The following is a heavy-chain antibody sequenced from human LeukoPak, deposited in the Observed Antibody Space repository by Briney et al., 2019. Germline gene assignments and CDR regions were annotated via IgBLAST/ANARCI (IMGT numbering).Heavy chain of an antibody. CDR3: AKHDTLFGAAHFYMDV. CDR1: GGSITTYY. J-gene: IGHJ6*03. D-gene: IGHD3-3*01. CDR2: MYTTGNT. Sequence: KPSETLPLTCTVSGGSITTYYWSWIRQPPGKGLEWIGYMYTTGNTNYNPSLASRVTLSLDTSKNQFSLTLSSVTAADTAVYYCAKHDTLFGAAHFYMDVWGKGTTVTVSS. V-gene: IGHV4-59*08.